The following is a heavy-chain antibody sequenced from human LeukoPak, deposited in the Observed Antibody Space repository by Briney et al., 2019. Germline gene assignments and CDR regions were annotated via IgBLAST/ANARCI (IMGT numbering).Heavy chain of an antibody. V-gene: IGHV3-7*01. CDR2: IKKDGRET. CDR3: ARVIWPIDY. CDR1: GFPFSYNW. Sequence: GGSLRLSCVASGFPFSYNWMTWVRQAPGKGLEWVANIKKDGRETYYVGSVKGRFTISRDNAKNSLFLQMNTLRVEDTGVYYCARVIWPIDYWGQGILVTVSS. D-gene: IGHD2-15*01. J-gene: IGHJ4*02.